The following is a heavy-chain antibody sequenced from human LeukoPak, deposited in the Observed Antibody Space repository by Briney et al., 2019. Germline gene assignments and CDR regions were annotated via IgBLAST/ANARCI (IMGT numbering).Heavy chain of an antibody. Sequence: ASVKASCKASGDTFTTYGISWVRQAPGQGLEWMGWISAYNDNTNYAPKLQGRVTMTTDTSTSTAYMELRSLRSDDTAVYYCARDPKYSSSATNNWFDPWGQGTLVTVSS. J-gene: IGHJ5*02. CDR2: ISAYNDNT. CDR1: GDTFTTYG. CDR3: ARDPKYSSSATNNWFDP. V-gene: IGHV1-18*01. D-gene: IGHD6-6*01.